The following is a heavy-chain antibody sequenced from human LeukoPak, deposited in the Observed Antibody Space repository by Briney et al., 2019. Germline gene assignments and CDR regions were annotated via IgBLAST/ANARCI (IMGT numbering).Heavy chain of an antibody. Sequence: SQTLSLTCTVSGGSISSGGYYWSWIRQPPGKGLEWIGSIYYSGSTYYNPSLKSRVTISVDMSKNQFSLKLSSVTAADTAVHYCASQGGRWLQRDYWGQGTLVTVSS. CDR2: IYYSGST. CDR3: ASQGGRWLQRDY. J-gene: IGHJ4*02. D-gene: IGHD5-24*01. CDR1: GGSISSGGYY. V-gene: IGHV4-39*07.